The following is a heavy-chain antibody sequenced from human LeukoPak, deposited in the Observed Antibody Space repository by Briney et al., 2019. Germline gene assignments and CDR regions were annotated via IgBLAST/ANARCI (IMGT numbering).Heavy chain of an antibody. Sequence: ASVKVSCKASGYTFTSYAMHWVRQAPGQRVEWMGWSNAGNGNTKYSQEFQGRVTITRDTSASTAYMELRSLRSDDTAVYYCARAGITGTILMYYYYYYMDVWGKGTTVTVSS. CDR3: ARAGITGTILMYYYYYYMDV. D-gene: IGHD1-7*01. CDR1: GYTFTSYA. J-gene: IGHJ6*03. CDR2: SNAGNGNT. V-gene: IGHV1-3*02.